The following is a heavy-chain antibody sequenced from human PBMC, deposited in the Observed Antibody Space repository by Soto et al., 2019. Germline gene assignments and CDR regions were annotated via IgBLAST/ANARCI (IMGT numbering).Heavy chain of an antibody. CDR1: GYPFTSYY. CDR3: ARVAAVAGKADS. CDR2: INPSGGST. V-gene: IGHV1-46*01. D-gene: IGHD6-19*01. Sequence: QVQLVQSGAEVRKPGASVKVSCKASGYPFTSYYLYWVRQAPGQGLEWMGIINPSGGSTDYAQNLQGRVTMTRDTSTSTVYMELSGLKSEATAIYFCARVAAVAGKADSWGQGTLV. J-gene: IGHJ4*02.